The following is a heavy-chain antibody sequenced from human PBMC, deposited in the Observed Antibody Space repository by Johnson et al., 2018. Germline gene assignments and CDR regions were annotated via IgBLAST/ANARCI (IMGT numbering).Heavy chain of an antibody. J-gene: IGHJ4*02. CDR2: VYYSDT. CDR3: ARLSDGGSDFDF. CDR1: GSPIRGYY. D-gene: IGHD3-16*01. Sequence: QVQLQESGPGLVKPSETLSLTCSVSGSPIRGYYWSWIRQPPGGGLQWIGYVYYSDTYYKPALESRVTISSDTSKNEFSLGLTSVTAADTAVYYCARLSDGGSDFDFWGQGTLVSVSS. V-gene: IGHV4-59*01.